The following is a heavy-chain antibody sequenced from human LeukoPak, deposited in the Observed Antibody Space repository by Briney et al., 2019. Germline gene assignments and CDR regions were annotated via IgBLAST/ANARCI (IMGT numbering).Heavy chain of an antibody. CDR3: ARGSNYYGSGSAYYYYMDV. J-gene: IGHJ6*03. CDR1: GGSINNFY. V-gene: IGHV4-4*07. Sequence: SETLSLTCTFSGGSINNFYWSWIRQPAGQGLEWIGRIHASENTNYNPSLKSRVTMSVDTSKNQFSLKLSSVTAADTAVYYCARGSNYYGSGSAYYYYMDVWGKGTTVTVSS. CDR2: IHASENT. D-gene: IGHD3-10*01.